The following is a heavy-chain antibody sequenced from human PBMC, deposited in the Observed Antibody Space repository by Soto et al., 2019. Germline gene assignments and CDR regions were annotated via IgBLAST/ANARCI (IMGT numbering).Heavy chain of an antibody. CDR3: ARATVGASDFGFDS. CDR1: GFTVSDYY. Sequence: PGGSLRLSCAASGFTVSDYYMTWVRQAPGKGLEWVSLLYSGGSTIYADSVKGRLTISRDSSKNTLYLQMNSLRVEDTAVYYCARATVGASDFGFDSWGQGTLVTVSS. CDR2: LYSGGST. V-gene: IGHV3-53*01. D-gene: IGHD1-26*01. J-gene: IGHJ4*02.